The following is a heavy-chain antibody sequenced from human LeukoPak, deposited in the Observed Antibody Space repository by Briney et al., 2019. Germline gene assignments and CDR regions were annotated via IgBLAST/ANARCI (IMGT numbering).Heavy chain of an antibody. CDR1: GFTFSSYG. V-gene: IGHV3-30*18. CDR3: AKGPEQWRDTEYFQH. CDR2: ISYDGSNK. D-gene: IGHD6-19*01. J-gene: IGHJ1*01. Sequence: GGSLRLSCAASGFTFSSYGMHWVRQAPGKGLEWVAVISYDGSNKYYADSVKGRFTISRDNSKNTLYLQVNSLRAEDTAVYYCAKGPEQWRDTEYFQHWGQGTLVTVSS.